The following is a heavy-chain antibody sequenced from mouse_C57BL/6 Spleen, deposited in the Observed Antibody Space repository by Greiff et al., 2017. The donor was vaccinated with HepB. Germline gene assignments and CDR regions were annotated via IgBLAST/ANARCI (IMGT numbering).Heavy chain of an antibody. J-gene: IGHJ3*01. Sequence: VKLMESGGGLVKPGGSLKLSCAASGFTFSDYGMHWVRQAPEKGLEWVAYISSGSSTIYYADTVKGRFTISRDNAKNTLFLQMTSLRSEDTAMYYCARPVYYDCDWFAYWGQGTLVTVSA. CDR2: ISSGSSTI. CDR3: ARPVYYDCDWFAY. CDR1: GFTFSDYG. D-gene: IGHD2-4*01. V-gene: IGHV5-17*01.